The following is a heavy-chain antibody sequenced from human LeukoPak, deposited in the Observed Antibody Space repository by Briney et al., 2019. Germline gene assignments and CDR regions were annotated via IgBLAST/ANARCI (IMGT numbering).Heavy chain of an antibody. J-gene: IGHJ4*02. CDR1: GFSISTYA. D-gene: IGHD5-24*01. V-gene: IGHV3-23*01. CDR3: AKDAVYGDGYWEFDY. Sequence: GGSLRLSCAASGFSISTYAMSWVRQAPGKGPEWVSGIVGSGDTDYADAVQGRFTISKDNSKNIVYLQMNSLRAEDTAVYYCAKDAVYGDGYWEFDYWGQGNLVTVSS. CDR2: IVGSGDT.